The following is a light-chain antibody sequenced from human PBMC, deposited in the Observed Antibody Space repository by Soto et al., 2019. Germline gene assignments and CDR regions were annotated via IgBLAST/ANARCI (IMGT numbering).Light chain of an antibody. V-gene: IGKV3-20*01. CDR2: GAT. J-gene: IGKJ1*01. Sequence: EIVLTQSPCTLSLSPGDRATLSCRAGQSVSSSALAWYQQKGGQAPRLLVFGATNRATGIPDRFSGSGSGADFTLTITRLEPEDFAVYYCHQYGSSPWTFGQGTKVDIK. CDR3: HQYGSSPWT. CDR1: QSVSSSA.